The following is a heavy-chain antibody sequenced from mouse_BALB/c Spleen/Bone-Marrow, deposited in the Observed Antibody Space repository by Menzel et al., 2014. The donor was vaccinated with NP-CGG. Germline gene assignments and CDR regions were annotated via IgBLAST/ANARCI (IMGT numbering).Heavy chain of an antibody. V-gene: IGHV14-3*02. J-gene: IGHJ2*01. CDR1: GFNIKDTY. CDR2: IDPANGNT. CDR3: ARTDY. Sequence: VQLQQSGAELVKPGASVKLSCTASGFNIKDTYMYWVKQRPEQGLEWIGRIDPANGNTKYDPKFQGKATITADTSSNTAYLQLSSLTSEDTAVYYCARTDYWGQGTTLTVSS.